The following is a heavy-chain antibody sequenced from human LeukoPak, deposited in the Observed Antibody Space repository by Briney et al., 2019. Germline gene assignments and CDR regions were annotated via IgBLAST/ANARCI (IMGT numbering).Heavy chain of an antibody. J-gene: IGHJ4*02. CDR2: IYHSGSS. Sequence: SETLSLTCSVSGYSIRSGYYWGWIRQPPGKGLEWIGSIYHSGSSYYNPSLKSRVTISVDRSKNQFYLKLSSVTAADTAVYYCAREPTPDYFDYWGQGTLVTVSS. V-gene: IGHV4-38-2*02. CDR3: AREPTPDYFDY. CDR1: GYSIRSGYY.